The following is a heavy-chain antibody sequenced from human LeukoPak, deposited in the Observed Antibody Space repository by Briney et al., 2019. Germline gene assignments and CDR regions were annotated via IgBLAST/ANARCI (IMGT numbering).Heavy chain of an antibody. CDR1: GFTFSSYA. V-gene: IGHV3-30-3*01. CDR3: AKDLAGARGY. CDR2: ISYDGSNK. D-gene: IGHD3-10*01. J-gene: IGHJ4*02. Sequence: PGRSLRLSCAASGFTFSSYAMHWVRQAPGKGLEWVAVISYDGSNKYYADSVKGRFTISRDNSKNTLYLQMNSLRAGDTAVYYCAKDLAGARGYWGQGTLVTASS.